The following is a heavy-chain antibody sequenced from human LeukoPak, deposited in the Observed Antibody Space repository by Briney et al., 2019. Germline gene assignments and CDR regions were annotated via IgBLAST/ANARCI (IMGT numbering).Heavy chain of an antibody. Sequence: PGRSLRLSCTASGFTFSNYGMHWVRQAPGKGLEWVAVISFDGSNNAYLDYVKGRFTISRDNSKNTLYLHMNSLKAEDTAVYYCAKSVGAQPGFDFWGQGTLVTVSS. V-gene: IGHV3-30*18. CDR2: ISFDGSNN. D-gene: IGHD6-6*01. J-gene: IGHJ4*02. CDR1: GFTFSNYG. CDR3: AKSVGAQPGFDF.